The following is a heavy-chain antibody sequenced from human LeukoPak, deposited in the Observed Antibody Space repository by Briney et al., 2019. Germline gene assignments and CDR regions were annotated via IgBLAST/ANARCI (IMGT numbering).Heavy chain of an antibody. D-gene: IGHD3-10*01. Sequence: GRSLRLSCAASGFTFDDYAMHWVRQAPGKGLEWVSGISWNSGSIGYADSVKGRFTISRDNAKNSLYLQMNSLRAEDTALYYCAKGSGYGSGSYPPDYWGQGTLVTVSS. J-gene: IGHJ4*02. CDR1: GFTFDDYA. V-gene: IGHV3-9*01. CDR2: ISWNSGSI. CDR3: AKGSGYGSGSYPPDY.